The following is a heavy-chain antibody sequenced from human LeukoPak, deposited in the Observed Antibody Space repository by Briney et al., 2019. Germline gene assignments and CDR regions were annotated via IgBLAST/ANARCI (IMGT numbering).Heavy chain of an antibody. CDR1: GYSFTSYW. V-gene: IGHV5-51*01. Sequence: GESLQISCKGSGYSFTSYWIGWVRQLPGKGLEWMGIIYPGDSDTRYSPSFQGQVTISADESISTAYLQWSSLKASDTAMYYCARLDYDILTGYYGGIDYWGQGTLVTVSS. CDR3: ARLDYDILTGYYGGIDY. D-gene: IGHD3-9*01. J-gene: IGHJ4*02. CDR2: IYPGDSDT.